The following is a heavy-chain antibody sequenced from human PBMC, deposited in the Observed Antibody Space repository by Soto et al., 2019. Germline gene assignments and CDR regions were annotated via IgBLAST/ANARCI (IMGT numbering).Heavy chain of an antibody. CDR3: ARVQWLVPGFDAFDI. CDR2: ISGSGGST. D-gene: IGHD6-19*01. J-gene: IGHJ3*02. V-gene: IGHV3-23*01. CDR1: GFTFSSYA. Sequence: EVQLLESGGGLVQPGGSLRLSCAASGFTFSSYAMSWVRQAPGKGLEWVSAISGSGGSTYYADSVKGRFIISRDNSKNTLYLQMNSLRAEDTAVYYCARVQWLVPGFDAFDIWGQGTMVTVSS.